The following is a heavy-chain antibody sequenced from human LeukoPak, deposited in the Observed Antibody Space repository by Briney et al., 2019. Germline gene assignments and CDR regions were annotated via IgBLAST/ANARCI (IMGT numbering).Heavy chain of an antibody. CDR3: ARGTWGRGDYYYYGMDV. Sequence: GGSLRLSCAASGFTFDDYGMSWVRQAPGKGLEWVSGINWNGGSTGYADSVKCRFTISRDNAKNSLYLQMNSLRAEDTALYHCARGTWGRGDYYYYGMDVWGQGTTVTVSS. V-gene: IGHV3-20*01. CDR2: INWNGGST. D-gene: IGHD7-27*01. CDR1: GFTFDDYG. J-gene: IGHJ6*02.